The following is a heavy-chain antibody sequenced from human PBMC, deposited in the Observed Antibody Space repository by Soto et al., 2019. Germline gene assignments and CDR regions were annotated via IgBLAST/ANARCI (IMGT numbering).Heavy chain of an antibody. D-gene: IGHD3-10*01. J-gene: IGHJ4*02. V-gene: IGHV3-30*18. Sequence: QVQLVESGGGVVQPGRSLRLSCAASGFTFSSYGMHWVRQAPGKGLEWVAVISYDGSNKYYADSVKGRFTISRDNSKNTLYLQMNSLSAEDTAVYYCAKDITMVRGVEGLDYWGQGTLVTVSS. CDR1: GFTFSSYG. CDR3: AKDITMVRGVEGLDY. CDR2: ISYDGSNK.